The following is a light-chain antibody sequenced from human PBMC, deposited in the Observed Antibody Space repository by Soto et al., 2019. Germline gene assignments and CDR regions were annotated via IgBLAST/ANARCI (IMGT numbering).Light chain of an antibody. J-gene: IGKJ5*01. CDR2: GAS. V-gene: IGKV1-16*02. CDR1: QDISKS. Sequence: QDISKSLVWFQQKPGKAPKPLIYGASSLQNGVPSKFSGSGSGTDFTLTISSLQPEDFATYYCQQYKSYPITFGQGTRLEIK. CDR3: QQYKSYPIT.